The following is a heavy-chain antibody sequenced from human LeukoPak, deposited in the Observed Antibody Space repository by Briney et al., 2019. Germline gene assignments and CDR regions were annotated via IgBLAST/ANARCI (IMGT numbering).Heavy chain of an antibody. D-gene: IGHD3-3*01. CDR3: ARDTIFGVFNYFDY. J-gene: IGHJ4*02. Sequence: PGGSLRLSCAASGFTFSSYSMNWVRQAPGKGLEWVSSISSSSSYIYYADSVKGRFTISRDNAKNSLYLQMNSLRAEDTAVYYCARDTIFGVFNYFDYWGQGTLVTVSS. CDR2: ISSSSSYI. CDR1: GFTFSSYS. V-gene: IGHV3-21*01.